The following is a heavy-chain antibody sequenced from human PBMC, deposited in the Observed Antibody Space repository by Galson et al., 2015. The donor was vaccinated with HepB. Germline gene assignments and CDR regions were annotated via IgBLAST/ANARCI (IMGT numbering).Heavy chain of an antibody. CDR3: AGRDIVVVPAATRAGSYGMDV. J-gene: IGHJ6*02. D-gene: IGHD2-15*01. CDR2: TIAILNTV. Sequence: SVKVSCKASGGTFNSYAISWVRQAPGQGLEWLGGTIAILNTVNYAQKFQGRVTITADESTSTAYMELSSLTSDDTAVYYCAGRDIVVVPAATRAGSYGMDVWGQGTAVSVSS. V-gene: IGHV1-69*13. CDR1: GGTFNSYA.